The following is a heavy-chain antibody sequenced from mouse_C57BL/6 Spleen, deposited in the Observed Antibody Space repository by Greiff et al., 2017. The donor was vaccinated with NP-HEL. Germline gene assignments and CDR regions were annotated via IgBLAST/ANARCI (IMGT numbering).Heavy chain of an antibody. Sequence: EVQRVESGPGLVKPSQSLSLTCSVTGYSITSGYYWNWIRQFPGNKLEWMGYISYDGSNNYNPSLKNRISITRDTSKNQFFLKLNSVTTEDTATYYCAREGGYYGSSLDYWGQGTTLTVSS. CDR3: AREGGYYGSSLDY. V-gene: IGHV3-6*01. CDR2: ISYDGSN. J-gene: IGHJ2*01. CDR1: GYSITSGYY. D-gene: IGHD1-1*01.